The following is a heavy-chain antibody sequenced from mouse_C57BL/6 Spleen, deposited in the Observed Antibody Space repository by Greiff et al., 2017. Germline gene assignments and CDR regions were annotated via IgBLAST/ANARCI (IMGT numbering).Heavy chain of an antibody. D-gene: IGHD2-5*01. Sequence: VQLQQPGAELVKPGASVKLSCKASGYTFTSYWMHWVKQRPGQGLEWIGMIHPNSGSTNYNEKFKSKATLTVDKSSSTAYMQLSSLTSEDSAVYYCARAGAYYSNYVGYFDYWGQGTTLTVSS. CDR1: GYTFTSYW. J-gene: IGHJ2*01. CDR3: ARAGAYYSNYVGYFDY. V-gene: IGHV1-64*01. CDR2: IHPNSGST.